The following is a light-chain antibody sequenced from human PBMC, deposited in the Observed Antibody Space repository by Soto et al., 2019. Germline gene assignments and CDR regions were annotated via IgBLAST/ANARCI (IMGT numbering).Light chain of an antibody. CDR1: SSDVGSYNL. Sequence: QSALTQPASVSGSPGQSITISCTGTSSDVGSYNLVSWYQQHPGKAPKLMIYEGSKRPSGVSNRFSGSKSGNTASLTISGLQAEDEADYYCCSYARSSTRRVFGGGTKLTVL. V-gene: IGLV2-23*01. J-gene: IGLJ2*01. CDR3: CSYARSSTRRV. CDR2: EGS.